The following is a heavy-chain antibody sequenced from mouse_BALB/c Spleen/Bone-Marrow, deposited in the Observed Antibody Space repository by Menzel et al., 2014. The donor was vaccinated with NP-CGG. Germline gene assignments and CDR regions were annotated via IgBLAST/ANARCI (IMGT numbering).Heavy chain of an antibody. CDR1: GYTFTSYW. CDR2: IYPGDGDT. CDR3: AGMWDGYYAMDY. J-gene: IGHJ4*01. V-gene: IGHV1-87*01. D-gene: IGHD4-1*01. Sequence: QVQLKQSGAELARPGASVKLSCKASGYTFTSYWMQWVKQRPGQGLEWIGAIYPGDGDTRYTQKFKGKATLTADKSSSTAYMQLSSLASEDSAVYYCAGMWDGYYAMDYWGQGTSVTVSS.